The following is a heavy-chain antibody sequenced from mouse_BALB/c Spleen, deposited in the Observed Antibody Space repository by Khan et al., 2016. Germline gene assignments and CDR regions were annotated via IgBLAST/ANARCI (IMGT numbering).Heavy chain of an antibody. D-gene: IGHD1-1*02. CDR1: GYTFTTYW. J-gene: IGHJ2*01. CDR3: ARSGDYGLFDY. V-gene: IGHV1-7*01. Sequence: QVQLQQSGAELAKPGASVKMSCKASGYTFTTYWMHWVKQRPGQGLEWIGYINPDTGYTEYNQKFKDKATLTADKSSSTAYMQLSSLTSEDSAVYYCARSGDYGLFDYWGQGTTLTVSS. CDR2: INPDTGYT.